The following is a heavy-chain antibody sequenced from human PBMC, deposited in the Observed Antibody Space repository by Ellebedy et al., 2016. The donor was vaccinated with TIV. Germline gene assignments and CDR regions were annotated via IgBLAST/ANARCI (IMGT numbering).Heavy chain of an antibody. CDR3: ARAAYGHGYDY. Sequence: GESLKISCAASGSSFSDHYMDWVRQAPGRGLEWVARIRNRANNYMTEYAESVKGRFTISRYDSKTSLSLQMNSLKIADTAVYFCARAAYGHGYDYWGQGTLVTVSS. J-gene: IGHJ4*02. D-gene: IGHD5-24*01. V-gene: IGHV3-72*01. CDR2: IRNRANNYMT. CDR1: GSSFSDHY.